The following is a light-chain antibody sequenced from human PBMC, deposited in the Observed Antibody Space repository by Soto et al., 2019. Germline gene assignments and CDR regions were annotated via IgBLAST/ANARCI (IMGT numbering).Light chain of an antibody. V-gene: IGKV3-15*01. J-gene: IGKJ1*01. Sequence: EIVMTQSPVTLSVSPGERATLSCRASQSVSSSLAWYQQKPGQAPRLLIYAASTRATGIPARFSGRGSGTEFTLTISSLQSEDFAVYYCQQYNNWWTFGQGTKVDIK. CDR3: QQYNNWWT. CDR1: QSVSSS. CDR2: AAS.